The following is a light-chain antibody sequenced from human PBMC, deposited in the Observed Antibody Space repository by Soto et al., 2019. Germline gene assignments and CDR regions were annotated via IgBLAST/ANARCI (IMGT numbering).Light chain of an antibody. CDR3: QQFNSYPLT. V-gene: IGKV1-13*02. Sequence: AIQLTQSPSFLSASVGDRVTITCRASQGISSALAWYQQKPGKAPNLLIYDASSLESGVPSRFGGSGSGTDFTLTISSLQPEDFATYYCQQFNSYPLTFGQGTRLEMK. CDR2: DAS. CDR1: QGISSA. J-gene: IGKJ5*01.